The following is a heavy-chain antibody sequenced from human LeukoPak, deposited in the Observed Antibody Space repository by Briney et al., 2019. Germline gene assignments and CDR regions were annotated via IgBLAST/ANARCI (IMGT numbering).Heavy chain of an antibody. CDR3: ARTNPDDWLDY. CDR1: GGSMNSYY. CDR2: IYYSGST. J-gene: IGHJ4*02. Sequence: SKTLSLTCTVSGGSMNSYYWSWIRQPPGKGLEWIGYIYYSGSTIYSPSLKGRVSISVDTSKNQFSLNLTSVTAADTAVYYCARTNPDDWLDYWGQGTLVTVSS. V-gene: IGHV4-59*01. D-gene: IGHD3-9*01.